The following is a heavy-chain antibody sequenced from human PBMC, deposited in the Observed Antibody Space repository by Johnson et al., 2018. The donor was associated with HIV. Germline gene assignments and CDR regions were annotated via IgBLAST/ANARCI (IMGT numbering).Heavy chain of an antibody. Sequence: EVQVLESGGGLIQPGGSLRLSCEASGFTFSSYAMNWVRQAPGKGLEWVSAISGSGGSTYYADSVKGRFTISRDNSKNTLYLKMNSLRAEDTAVYYCARDTAMVHDAFDIWGQGTMVTVSS. CDR2: ISGSGGST. V-gene: IGHV3-23*01. CDR3: ARDTAMVHDAFDI. J-gene: IGHJ3*02. D-gene: IGHD5-18*01. CDR1: GFTFSSYA.